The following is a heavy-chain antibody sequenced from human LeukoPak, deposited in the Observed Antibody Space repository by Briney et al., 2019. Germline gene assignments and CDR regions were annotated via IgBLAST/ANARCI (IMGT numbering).Heavy chain of an antibody. CDR3: ASLFRYCSGGSCYDYADY. CDR2: INPNSGGT. V-gene: IGHV1-2*02. Sequence: GASVKVSCKASGYTFTGYYMYWVRQAPGQGLEWMGWINPNSGGTNYAQKFQGRVTMTRDTSISTAYMELSRLRSDDTAVYYCASLFRYCSGGSCYDYADYWGQGTLVTVSS. CDR1: GYTFTGYY. J-gene: IGHJ4*02. D-gene: IGHD2-15*01.